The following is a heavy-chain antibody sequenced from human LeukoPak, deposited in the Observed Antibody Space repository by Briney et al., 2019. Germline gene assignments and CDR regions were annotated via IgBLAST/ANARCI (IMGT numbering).Heavy chain of an antibody. CDR1: GGSVNSGSYF. Sequence: SETLSLTCTVSGGSVNSGSYFWSWIRQPPGKGLEWIGYIQNSARTNYNPSLESRVTISVDSSKDQFSLRLSSVTAADTAVYYCARVVYYGSGNYFDYWGQGTLVTVSS. CDR2: IQNSART. J-gene: IGHJ4*02. CDR3: ARVVYYGSGNYFDY. D-gene: IGHD3-10*01. V-gene: IGHV4-61*01.